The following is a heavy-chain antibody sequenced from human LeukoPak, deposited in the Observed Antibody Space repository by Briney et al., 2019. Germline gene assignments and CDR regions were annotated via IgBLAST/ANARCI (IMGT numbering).Heavy chain of an antibody. D-gene: IGHD4-17*01. CDR1: GFTFSSYG. CDR2: ISYDGSNK. CDR3: AKEGSHDYGDSNYFDY. Sequence: PGGSLRLSCAASGFTFSSYGMHWVRQAPGKGLEWVAVISYDGSNKYYADSVKGRFTISRDNSKNTLYLQMNSLRAEDTAVYYCAKEGSHDYGDSNYFDYWGRGTLVTVSS. V-gene: IGHV3-30*18. J-gene: IGHJ4*02.